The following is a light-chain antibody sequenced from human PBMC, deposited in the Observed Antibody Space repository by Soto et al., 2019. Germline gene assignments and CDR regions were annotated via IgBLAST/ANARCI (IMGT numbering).Light chain of an antibody. Sequence: EIVMTQSPATLSVSPGERATLSCRASQRVSSNLAWYQQKPGQAPRLLIYGASTRATGVPARFSGSGSGTEFTLTISDLQSEDFAVYYCQQRSSWPLTFGPGTTVDI. CDR3: QQRSSWPLT. CDR1: QRVSSN. J-gene: IGKJ3*01. V-gene: IGKV3-15*01. CDR2: GAS.